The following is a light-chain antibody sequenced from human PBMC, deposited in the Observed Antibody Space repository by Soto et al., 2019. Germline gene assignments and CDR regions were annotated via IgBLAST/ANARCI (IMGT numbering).Light chain of an antibody. J-gene: IGKJ3*01. CDR1: QSVSRN. V-gene: IGKV3-15*01. CDR2: GAS. CDR3: QQYNNWPLT. Sequence: EIVLTQSPATLSVSPGEGATLSCRASQSVSRNLAWYQQKPGQAPRLLIYGASTRATGIPARFCGSGSGTEFTLTISSLQSEDFVVYYCQQYNNWPLTFGPGTKVDIK.